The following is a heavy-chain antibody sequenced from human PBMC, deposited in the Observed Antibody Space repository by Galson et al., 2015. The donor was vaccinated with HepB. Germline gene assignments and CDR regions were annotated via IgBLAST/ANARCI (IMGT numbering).Heavy chain of an antibody. CDR1: GFTFSSYT. CDR2: ISSGSTTI. D-gene: IGHD6-19*01. CDR3: ARGGGYDPLRGY. Sequence: SLRLSCAASGFTFSSYTMNWVRQAPGKGLEWVSYISSGSTTIYYADSVKGRFTISRDNAKNSLYLQMNSLRAEDTAVYYCARGGGYDPLRGYWGQGTLVTVSS. V-gene: IGHV3-48*04. J-gene: IGHJ4*02.